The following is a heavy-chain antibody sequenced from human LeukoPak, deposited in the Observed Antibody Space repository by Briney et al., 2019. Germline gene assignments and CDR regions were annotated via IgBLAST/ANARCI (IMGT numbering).Heavy chain of an antibody. V-gene: IGHV2-5*02. CDR1: GFSLNTSGVG. CDR3: AHSFSSSQRLKFKHFQH. CDR2: IYWDDDK. Sequence: SGPTLVKPTQTLTLTCTLSGFSLNTSGVGVGWIRQPPGKALEWLALIYWDDDKRYSPSLKSRFTFTKDTSKNQVVLTMTNMDPVDTATYYCAHSFSSSQRLKFKHFQHWGQGTLVTVSS. J-gene: IGHJ1*01. D-gene: IGHD6-13*01.